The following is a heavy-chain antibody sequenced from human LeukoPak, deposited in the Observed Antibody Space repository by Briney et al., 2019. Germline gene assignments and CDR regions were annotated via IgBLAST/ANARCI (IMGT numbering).Heavy chain of an antibody. Sequence: SETLSLTCAVYGGSFSGYYWSWIRQPPGKGLEWIGEINHSGSTKYNPSLKSRVTISVDTSKNQFSLKLSSVTAADTAVYYCASSKRLFYYYGMDVWGKGTTVTVSS. D-gene: IGHD3-22*01. J-gene: IGHJ6*04. V-gene: IGHV4-34*01. CDR3: ASSKRLFYYYGMDV. CDR2: INHSGST. CDR1: GGSFSGYY.